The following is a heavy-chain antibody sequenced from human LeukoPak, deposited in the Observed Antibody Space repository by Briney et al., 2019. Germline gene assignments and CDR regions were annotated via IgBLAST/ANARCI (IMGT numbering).Heavy chain of an antibody. V-gene: IGHV3-66*01. CDR2: IYSGGST. CDR3: AREGSDTAMILGDILNDY. J-gene: IGHJ4*02. CDR1: GFTASSNY. D-gene: IGHD5-18*01. Sequence: GGSLRLSCAASGFTASSNYMSWVRQAPGKGLEWVSVIYSGGSTYYADSVKGRFTISRDNAKNSLYLQMNSLRAEDTAVYYCAREGSDTAMILGDILNDYWGQGTLVTVSS.